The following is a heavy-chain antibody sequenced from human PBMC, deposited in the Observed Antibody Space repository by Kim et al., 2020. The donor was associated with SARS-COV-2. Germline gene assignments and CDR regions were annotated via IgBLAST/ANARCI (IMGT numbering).Heavy chain of an antibody. CDR3: ARHRGLGSPFDY. D-gene: IGHD3-10*01. Sequence: YYIPSLKSRVTISGDTSKNQCSLKLSSVTAADTALYFCARHRGLGSPFDYWGQGTLVTVSS. V-gene: IGHV4-39*01. J-gene: IGHJ4*02.